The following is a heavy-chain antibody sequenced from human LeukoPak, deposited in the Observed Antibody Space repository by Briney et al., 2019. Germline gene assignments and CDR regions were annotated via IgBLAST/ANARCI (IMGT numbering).Heavy chain of an antibody. CDR1: GYTFTGYY. V-gene: IGHV1-2*06. CDR3: ARDRDTSGYYRDAFDI. Sequence: ASVKVSCKASGYTFTGYYIHWVRRAPGQGLEWMGRINPYGGGTNFAQKFQARVTMTRDTSISTAYMELTRLTSDDTALYFCARDRDTSGYYRDAFDIWGQGTTVTVSS. J-gene: IGHJ3*02. CDR2: INPYGGGT. D-gene: IGHD5-12*01.